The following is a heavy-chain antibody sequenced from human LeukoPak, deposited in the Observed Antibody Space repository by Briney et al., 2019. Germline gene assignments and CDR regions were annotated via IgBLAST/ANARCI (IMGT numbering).Heavy chain of an antibody. CDR3: ARDTVTGTGVNFDY. CDR1: GYSFTSHG. J-gene: IGHJ4*02. D-gene: IGHD1-20*01. Sequence: GASVKVSCKASGYSFTSHGISWVRQAPGQGLEWMGWISAYNGDTNYAQKFQGRVTMTTDTSMSTMTAYMELRSLRSDDTAVYYCARDTVTGTGVNFDYWGQGTLVTVSS. CDR2: ISAYNGDT. V-gene: IGHV1-18*01.